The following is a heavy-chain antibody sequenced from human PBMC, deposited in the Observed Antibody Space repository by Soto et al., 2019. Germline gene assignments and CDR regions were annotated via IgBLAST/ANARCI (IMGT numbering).Heavy chain of an antibody. J-gene: IGHJ4*02. CDR3: AKVGATWSGYYEERHFDY. Sequence: GGSLRLSCAASGFTFSSYAMSWVRQAPGKGLEWVSAISGSGGSTYYADSVKGRFTISRDNSKNTLYLQMNSLRAEDTAVYYCAKVGATWSGYYEERHFDYWGQGTLVTVSS. CDR1: GFTFSSYA. V-gene: IGHV3-23*01. CDR2: ISGSGGST. D-gene: IGHD3-3*01.